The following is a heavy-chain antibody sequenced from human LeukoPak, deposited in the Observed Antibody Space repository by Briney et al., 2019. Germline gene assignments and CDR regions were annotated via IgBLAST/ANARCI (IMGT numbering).Heavy chain of an antibody. V-gene: IGHV1-18*01. CDR1: GYTFTSYG. J-gene: IGHJ4*02. CDR2: ISAYNGNT. CDR3: ARDRYYDSSGYSDY. D-gene: IGHD3-22*01. Sequence: GASVKVSCKASGYTFTSYGIGWVRQAPGQGLEWMGWISAYNGNTNYAQKLQGRVTMTTDTSTSTAYMEMRSLRSDDTAVYYCARDRYYDSSGYSDYWGQGTLVTVSS.